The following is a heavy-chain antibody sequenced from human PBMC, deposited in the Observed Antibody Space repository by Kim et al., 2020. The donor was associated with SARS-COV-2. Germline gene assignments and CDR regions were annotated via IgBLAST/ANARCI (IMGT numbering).Heavy chain of an antibody. CDR2: ISYDGSNK. D-gene: IGHD1-1*01. J-gene: IGHJ6*01. V-gene: IGHV3-30*03. Sequence: GGSLRLSCAASGFTFSSYAMRWVRQAPGKGLEWVAVISYDGSNKYYADSVKGRFTISRDNSKNTLYLQMNSLRAEDTPVYYCATVNHRNNRYDHDYLYY. CDR3: ATVNHRNNRYDHDYLYY. CDR1: GFTFSSYA.